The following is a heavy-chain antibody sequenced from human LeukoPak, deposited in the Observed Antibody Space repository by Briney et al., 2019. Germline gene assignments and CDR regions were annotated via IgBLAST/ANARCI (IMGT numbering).Heavy chain of an antibody. D-gene: IGHD5-18*01. CDR3: ARDLAYSRLDY. Sequence: EGSLRLSCAVSGLTFSSSWMDWVRQAPGKGLEWVASINPDGNKKYSADSVKGRFTISRDNAENSLYLQMNSLRVEDTAFYYCARDLAYSRLDYWGQGMLVTVSS. CDR1: GLTFSSSW. J-gene: IGHJ4*02. V-gene: IGHV3-7*01. CDR2: INPDGNKK.